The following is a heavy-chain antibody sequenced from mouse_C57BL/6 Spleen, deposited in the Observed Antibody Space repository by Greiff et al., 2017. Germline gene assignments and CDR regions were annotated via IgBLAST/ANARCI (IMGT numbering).Heavy chain of an antibody. J-gene: IGHJ1*03. Sequence: EVQLQQSGPELVKPGASVKISCKASGYTFTDYYMNWVKQSHGKSLEWIGDINPNNGGTSYNQKFKGKATLTVDKSSSTAYMELRSLTSEDSAVYYCARSLITTVAWYFDVWGTGTTVTVSS. CDR2: INPNNGGT. D-gene: IGHD1-1*01. CDR3: ARSLITTVAWYFDV. CDR1: GYTFTDYY. V-gene: IGHV1-26*01.